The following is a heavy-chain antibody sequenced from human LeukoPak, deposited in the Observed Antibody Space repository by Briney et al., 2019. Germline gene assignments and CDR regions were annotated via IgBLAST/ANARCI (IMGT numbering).Heavy chain of an antibody. V-gene: IGHV4-4*07. CDR3: ARDPYYYDSSGPDY. CDR2: IYTSGST. J-gene: IGHJ4*02. CDR1: GGSISSYY. Sequence: PSETLSLTCTVSGGSISSYYWSWIRQPAGKGLEWIGRIYTSGSTNYNPSLKSRVTMSVDTSKNQFSLKLSSVTAADTAVYYCARDPYYYDSSGPDYWGQGTLVTVSS. D-gene: IGHD3-22*01.